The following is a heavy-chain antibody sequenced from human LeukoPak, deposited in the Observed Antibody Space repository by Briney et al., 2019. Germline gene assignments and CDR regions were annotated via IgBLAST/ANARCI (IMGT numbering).Heavy chain of an antibody. D-gene: IGHD3-10*01. CDR1: GFTFSSYA. CDR3: AKRILTWFDP. V-gene: IGHV3-23*01. Sequence: GGSLRLSCAASGFTFSSYAMSWVRQAPGKGLEWVSAISGSGGSTYYADSVKGRFTISRDNSKNMLLLQMNSLRAEATAVYSCAKRILTWFDPCGQGTMVTVSS. CDR2: ISGSGGST. J-gene: IGHJ5*02.